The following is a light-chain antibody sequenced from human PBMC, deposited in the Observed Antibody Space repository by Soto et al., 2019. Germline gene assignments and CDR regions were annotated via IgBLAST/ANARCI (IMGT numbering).Light chain of an antibody. CDR1: SSDVGAYNY. Sequence: QSALTQPASVSGSPGQAITISCTGTSSDVGAYNYVSWYQQYAGKAPKLMIYEVRNRPSGVSNRFSGSKSGNTASLTISGLQAEDEADYYCTPYTASTTVVFGTGTKVTVL. CDR3: TPYTASTTVV. CDR2: EVR. J-gene: IGLJ1*01. V-gene: IGLV2-14*01.